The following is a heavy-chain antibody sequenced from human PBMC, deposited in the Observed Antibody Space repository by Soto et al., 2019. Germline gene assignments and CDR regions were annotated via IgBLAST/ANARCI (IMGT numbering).Heavy chain of an antibody. Sequence: SETLSLTCTVSGGSISSYYWSWIRQPPGKGLEWIGYIYYSGSTNYNPSLKSRVTISVDTSKNQFSLKLSSVTAADTAVYYCARIAAAGNNPTYYYYYYYMDVWGKGTTVTVSS. J-gene: IGHJ6*03. CDR2: IYYSGST. V-gene: IGHV4-59*01. CDR1: GGSISSYY. CDR3: ARIAAAGNNPTYYYYYYYMDV. D-gene: IGHD6-13*01.